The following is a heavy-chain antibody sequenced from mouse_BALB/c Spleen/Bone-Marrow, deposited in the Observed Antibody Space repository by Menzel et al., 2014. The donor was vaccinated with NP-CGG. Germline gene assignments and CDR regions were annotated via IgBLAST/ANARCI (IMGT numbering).Heavy chain of an antibody. CDR2: IWAGGST. D-gene: IGHD2-3*01. CDR3: VREDGHLHYYSMDY. J-gene: IGHJ4*01. CDR1: GFSLTSYG. V-gene: IGHV2-9*02. Sequence: QVQLKESGPGLVAPSQSLSITCTVSGFSLTSYGVHWVRQPPGKGLEWLGVIWAGGSTNYNSALMSRLSISKGNSKSQVFLKMNSLQTDDTAMYYCVREDGHLHYYSMDYWGQGTSVTVSS.